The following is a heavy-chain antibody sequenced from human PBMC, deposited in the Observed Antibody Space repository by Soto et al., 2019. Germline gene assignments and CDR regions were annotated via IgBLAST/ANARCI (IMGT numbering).Heavy chain of an antibody. Sequence: QVQLVQSGAEVKKPGSSVKVSCKASGGTFSSYAISWVRQAPGQGLEWMGGIIPIFGTANYAQKFQGRVTITADESKSTAYMELSSLRSEDTAVYYCASDRTYGDYGSGGPSFDYWGQGTMVTVSS. V-gene: IGHV1-69*12. J-gene: IGHJ4*02. CDR1: GGTFSSYA. CDR2: IIPIFGTA. CDR3: ASDRTYGDYGSGGPSFDY. D-gene: IGHD4-17*01.